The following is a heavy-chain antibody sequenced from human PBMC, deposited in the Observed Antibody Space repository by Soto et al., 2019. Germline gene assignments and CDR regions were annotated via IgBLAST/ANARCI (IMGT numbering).Heavy chain of an antibody. CDR2: IYWDDDK. D-gene: IGHD2-2*01. J-gene: IGHJ4*02. CDR3: AGSSTYPFDDY. Sequence: QITLKESGPPLVKPTQTLTLTCTFSGFSLSTSGVGVGWIRQPPGKALEWLALIYWDDDKRYSPSLKSRLTITKDTSKHQVVLTMTNMDPVDTATYYCAGSSTYPFDDYWGQGTLVTVSS. CDR1: GFSLSTSGVG. V-gene: IGHV2-5*02.